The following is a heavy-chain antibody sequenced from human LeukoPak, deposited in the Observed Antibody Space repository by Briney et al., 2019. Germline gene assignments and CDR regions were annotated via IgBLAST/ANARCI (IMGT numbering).Heavy chain of an antibody. V-gene: IGHV3-7*04. Sequence: GASQRLSCAASGFTCRSNRMREVRNAPGTGTDWQANIKQDGSEKYYVDAVKGRFTISRDNAKNSLYLQMYSLRAEDTAVYYCARDYVTSGWYDYWGQGTLVTVSS. J-gene: IGHJ4*02. CDR1: GFTCRSNR. D-gene: IGHD6-19*01. CDR3: ARDYVTSGWYDY. CDR2: IKQDGSEK.